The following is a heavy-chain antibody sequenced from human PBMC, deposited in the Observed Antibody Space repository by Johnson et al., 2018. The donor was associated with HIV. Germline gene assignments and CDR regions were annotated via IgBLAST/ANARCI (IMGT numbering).Heavy chain of an antibody. D-gene: IGHD1-26*01. V-gene: IGHV3-30*02. CDR3: AKDTVSGSYYDAFDI. Sequence: QVQLVESGGGVVQPGGSLRLSCAASGFTFSSYGMHWVRQAPGKGLEWVAFIRYAGSNKYYADSVKGRFTISRDNSKTTLDLQMNSLRAEDTAVYYCAKDTVSGSYYDAFDIWGQGTMVTVSS. J-gene: IGHJ3*02. CDR2: IRYAGSNK. CDR1: GFTFSSYG.